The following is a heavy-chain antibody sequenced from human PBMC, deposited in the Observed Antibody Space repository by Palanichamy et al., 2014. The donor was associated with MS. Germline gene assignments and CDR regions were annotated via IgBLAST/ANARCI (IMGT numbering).Heavy chain of an antibody. CDR2: IWNDGSDE. J-gene: IGHJ5*02. Sequence: QAQLAESGGGVVRPGKSLRLSCVASGFSFNDYGMHWVRQAPGKGLEWVAVIWNDGSDEYYADSVKGRFTISRDNSKNTLYLQMNSLRVEDTAVYYCTRDPITMIRGFVFAGWFDPWGQGTLVTVSS. CDR3: TRDPITMIRGFVFAGWFDP. D-gene: IGHD3-10*01. V-gene: IGHV3-33*01. CDR1: GFSFNDYG.